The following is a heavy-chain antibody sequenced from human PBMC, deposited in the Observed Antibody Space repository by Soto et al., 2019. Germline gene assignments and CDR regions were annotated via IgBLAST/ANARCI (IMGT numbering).Heavy chain of an antibody. Sequence: GSLRLSCAVSGFSFGNYLMSWVRQAPGKGLEWLASIKEDGSERYYLDSVKGRFTISRDNAKDSLSLQMNSLRGEDTAFYYCARDVGPVTIFGEALSGYFDFWGQGTLVTVSS. J-gene: IGHJ4*02. V-gene: IGHV3-7*03. CDR2: IKEDGSER. D-gene: IGHD3-3*01. CDR3: ARDVGPVTIFGEALSGYFDF. CDR1: GFSFGNYL.